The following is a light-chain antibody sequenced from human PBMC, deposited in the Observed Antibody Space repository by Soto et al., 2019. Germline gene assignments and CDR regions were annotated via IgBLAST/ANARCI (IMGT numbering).Light chain of an antibody. J-gene: IGKJ2*01. Sequence: EIVLTQSPGTLSLSPGERATLSCRASQSVSSSYLAWYQQKPGQAPRLLIYGASSRATGSPDRFSGSGSGTDFTFTISRLEPEDFALYYCQQYGSSPPYTFGQGTKLEIK. CDR3: QQYGSSPPYT. V-gene: IGKV3-20*01. CDR2: GAS. CDR1: QSVSSSY.